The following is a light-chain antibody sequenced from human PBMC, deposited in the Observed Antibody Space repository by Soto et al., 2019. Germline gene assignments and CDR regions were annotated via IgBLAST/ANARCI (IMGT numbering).Light chain of an antibody. CDR1: SSDIGGYNY. Sequence: QSVLTQPPSASGTPGQSVTISCTGTSSDIGGYNYVSWYQQHPGKAPKFIIYEVSKRPSGVPDRFSASKSGNTAPLTVSGLQAEDEADYYCSSYGGSNNHLVFGGGTKLTVL. CDR2: EVS. J-gene: IGLJ2*01. V-gene: IGLV2-8*01. CDR3: SSYGGSNNHLV.